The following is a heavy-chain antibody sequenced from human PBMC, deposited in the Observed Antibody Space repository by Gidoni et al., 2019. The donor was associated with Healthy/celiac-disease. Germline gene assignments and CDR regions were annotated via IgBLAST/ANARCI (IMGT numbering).Heavy chain of an antibody. V-gene: IGHV3-30-3*01. D-gene: IGHD3-22*01. CDR3: ARDSFGGYYDSSGYFDY. CDR2: ISYDGSNK. CDR1: GFTFISYA. Sequence: QVQLFESGGGFVQPWRSLRLSCAASGFTFISYAMHWVRQAPGKGLEWVAVISYDGSNKYYADAVKGRVTISRDNSKNTLYLQMNSLRAEDTAVYYCARDSFGGYYDSSGYFDYWGQGTLVTVSS. J-gene: IGHJ4*02.